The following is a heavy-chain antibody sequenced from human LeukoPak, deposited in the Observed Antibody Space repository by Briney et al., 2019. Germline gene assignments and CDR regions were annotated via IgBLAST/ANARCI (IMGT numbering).Heavy chain of an antibody. CDR3: ATSQTTSGRYGNAFDI. CDR2: IKEDGREK. D-gene: IGHD6-19*01. V-gene: IGHV3-7*01. Sequence: GGSLRLSXVGSGFVFTSFWMSWVRQAPGKGPEWVAHIKEDGREKYYVDSVKGRFTISRDNAKNSLDLQMNNLRVEDTAVYYCATSQTTSGRYGNAFDIWGQGTTVTVSS. J-gene: IGHJ3*02. CDR1: GFVFTSFW.